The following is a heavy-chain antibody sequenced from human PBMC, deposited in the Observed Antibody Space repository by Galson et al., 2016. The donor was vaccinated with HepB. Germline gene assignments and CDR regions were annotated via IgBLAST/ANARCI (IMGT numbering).Heavy chain of an antibody. CDR1: GYGFTGYY. J-gene: IGHJ1*01. Sequence: SVKVSCKASGYGFTGYYIHWVRQAPGQGLEWMGWINPNSGGTNYAQKFQGRVTMTRDTSISTAYMELSRLRSDDTAVFYRARDAGPIAEYFQHWGQGTLVTVSS. CDR3: ARDAGPIAEYFQH. CDR2: INPNSGGT. V-gene: IGHV1-2*02. D-gene: IGHD6-13*01.